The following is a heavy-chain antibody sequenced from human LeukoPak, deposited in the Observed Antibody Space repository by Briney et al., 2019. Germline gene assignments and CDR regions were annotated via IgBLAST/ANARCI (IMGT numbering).Heavy chain of an antibody. CDR3: ARGGGGYYYSFDY. V-gene: IGHV4-59*01. CDR1: GGSISSYY. D-gene: IGHD3-22*01. CDR2: IYYSGST. J-gene: IGHJ4*02. Sequence: SGTLSLTCTVSGGSISSYYWSWIRQPPGKGLEWIGYIYYSGSTNYNPSLKSRVTISVDTSKNQFSLKLSSVTAADTAVYYCARGGGGYYYSFDYWGQGTLVTVSS.